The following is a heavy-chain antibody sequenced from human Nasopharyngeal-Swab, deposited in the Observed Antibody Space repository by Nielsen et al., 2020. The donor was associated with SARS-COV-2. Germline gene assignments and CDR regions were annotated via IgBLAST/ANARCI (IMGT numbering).Heavy chain of an antibody. CDR3: ARSAEGIRGVLDK. CDR2: INGGGTWI. V-gene: IGHV3-74*01. Sequence: GESLKISCVASGFSFTTYWMHWVRQAPGKGLVWVSRINGGGTWISYADSVKGRFTISRDNSKNTVYLQMNSLGGDDTAVYYCARSAEGIRGVLDKWGPGTKVTVSP. CDR1: GFSFTTYW. D-gene: IGHD3-10*01. J-gene: IGHJ3*02.